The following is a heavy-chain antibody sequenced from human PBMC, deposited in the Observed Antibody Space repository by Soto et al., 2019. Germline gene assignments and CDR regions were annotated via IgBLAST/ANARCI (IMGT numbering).Heavy chain of an antibody. V-gene: IGHV3-23*01. CDR1: GFIFTSYD. CDR2: ILVDGRT. CDR3: AKATATRGGAFAI. D-gene: IGHD1-1*01. Sequence: GGSLRLSCAASGFIFTSYDMSWFRQAPGKGLEWVSTILVDGRTFYVDSVKGRFTISRDSSQNTVYLQMNSLTVGDTALYYCAKATATRGGAFAICGQGKMVTVSS. J-gene: IGHJ3*02.